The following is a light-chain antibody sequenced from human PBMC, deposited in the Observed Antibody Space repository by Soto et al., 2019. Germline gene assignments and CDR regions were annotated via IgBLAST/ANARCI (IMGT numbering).Light chain of an antibody. V-gene: IGLV2-14*01. Sequence: QSALTQPASVSGSPGQSITVSCTGTSSDVGGNNFVSWYQRHPGRAPRLLIYDVTNRPSGVSNRFSGSRSGNTASLTISGLQAEDEADYYCGSKTGSTVIFGGGTKLTVL. CDR1: SSDVGGNNF. CDR2: DVT. CDR3: GSKTGSTVI. J-gene: IGLJ2*01.